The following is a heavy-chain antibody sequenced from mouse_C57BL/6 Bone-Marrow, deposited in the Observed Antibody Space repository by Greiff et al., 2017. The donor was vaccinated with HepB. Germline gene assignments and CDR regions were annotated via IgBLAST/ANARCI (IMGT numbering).Heavy chain of an antibody. D-gene: IGHD2-3*01. J-gene: IGHJ1*03. CDR1: GYTFTSYW. Sequence: QVHLKQSGTELVKPGASVKLSCKASGYTFTSYWMHWVKQRPGQGLEWIGNINPSNGGTNYNEKFKSKATLTVDKSSSTAYMQLSSLTSEDSAVYYCASRWLLRRYWYFDVWGTGTTVTVSS. V-gene: IGHV1-53*01. CDR3: ASRWLLRRYWYFDV. CDR2: INPSNGGT.